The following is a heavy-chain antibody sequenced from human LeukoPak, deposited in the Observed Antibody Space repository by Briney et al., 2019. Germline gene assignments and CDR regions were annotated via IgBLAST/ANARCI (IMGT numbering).Heavy chain of an antibody. V-gene: IGHV3-30*18. D-gene: IGHD1-14*01. CDR1: GFTFSTYN. CDR3: AKGPTTDAFDI. CDR2: ISYDGSNK. Sequence: GGSLRLSCAASGFTFSTYNMHWVRQAPGKGLEWVAVISYDGSNKYYADSVKGRFTISRDNSKNTLYLQMNSLRAEDTAVYYCAKGPTTDAFDIWGQGTMVTVSS. J-gene: IGHJ3*02.